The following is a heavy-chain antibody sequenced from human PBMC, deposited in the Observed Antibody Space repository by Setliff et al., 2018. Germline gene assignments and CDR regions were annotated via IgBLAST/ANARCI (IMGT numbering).Heavy chain of an antibody. D-gene: IGHD6-13*01. Sequence: PSETLSLTCSVSGVSTRSYWWSWIWQPPGKGLEWIGYIYYSGSTSYNPSLESRVSISIDTSKNQFSLKLTSATAADTAVYYCARFAGSSWVDYWGQGTLVTVSS. CDR2: IYYSGST. V-gene: IGHV4-59*01. J-gene: IGHJ4*02. CDR3: ARFAGSSWVDY. CDR1: GVSTRSYW.